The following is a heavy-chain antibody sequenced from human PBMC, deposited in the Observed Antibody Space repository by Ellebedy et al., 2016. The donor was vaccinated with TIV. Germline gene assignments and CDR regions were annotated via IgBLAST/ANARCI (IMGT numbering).Heavy chain of an antibody. V-gene: IGHV3-15*01. CDR2: IKSKTDGGTA. D-gene: IGHD3-10*01. Sequence: PGGSLRLSCAASGFTFSKAWMSWIRQAPGQGLDLIGRIKSKTDGGTADYAAPVRGRFTISRDDSQSMLYLQMSSLKTEDTAVYYCATDRHYTLGSGTSFFFDFWGQGILVTVSS. J-gene: IGHJ4*02. CDR1: GFTFSKAW. CDR3: ATDRHYTLGSGTSFFFDF.